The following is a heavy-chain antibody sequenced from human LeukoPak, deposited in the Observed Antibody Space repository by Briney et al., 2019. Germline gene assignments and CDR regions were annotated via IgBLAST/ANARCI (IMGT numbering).Heavy chain of an antibody. V-gene: IGHV3-74*01. CDR2: IKTDRSAT. D-gene: IGHD3-16*01. CDR1: GFTFSDYW. J-gene: IGHJ4*02. CDR3: ARVYVGSTTTFPYEY. Sequence: GGSLRLSCAASGFTFSDYWMNWVRQAPGKGLVWVSHIKTDRSATYYADSVKGRFTISRDNAKNTLYLQMNSLRAGDTAVYYFARVYVGSTTTFPYEYWGQGTLVTVSS.